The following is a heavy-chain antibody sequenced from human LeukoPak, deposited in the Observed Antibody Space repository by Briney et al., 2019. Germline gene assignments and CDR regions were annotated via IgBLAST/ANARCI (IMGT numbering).Heavy chain of an antibody. CDR1: GFTFDRFT. V-gene: IGHV3-43*01. J-gene: IGHJ4*02. D-gene: IGHD2-21*02. Sequence: PGGSLRLSCAASGFTFDRFTIHWVRRTPGKGLEWVSLINRRGHTFYADSVKGRFTISRDNSRNSVFLQMNSLRPEDTALYHCAKEVDCPSDCLFFHSWGQGTLVTVSS. CDR3: AKEVDCPSDCLFFHS. CDR2: INRRGHT.